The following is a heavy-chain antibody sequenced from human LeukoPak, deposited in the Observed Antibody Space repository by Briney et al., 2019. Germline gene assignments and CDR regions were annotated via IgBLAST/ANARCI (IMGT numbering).Heavy chain of an antibody. V-gene: IGHV3-74*01. J-gene: IGHJ4*02. CDR3: TRDRVGSFDY. CDR1: GFSFSIYW. Sequence: PGGSLRLSCAASGFSFSIYWMHWVRQAPGKGLVWVSHINSDGSRTSKADSVKGRFTISRDNAKNTLYLQMNSLRAEDTAVYYCTRDRVGSFDYWGQGTLVTVSS. D-gene: IGHD3-10*01. CDR2: INSDGSRT.